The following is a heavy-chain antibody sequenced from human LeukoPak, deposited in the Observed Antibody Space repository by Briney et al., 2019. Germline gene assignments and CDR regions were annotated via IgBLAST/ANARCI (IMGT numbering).Heavy chain of an antibody. D-gene: IGHD3-22*01. J-gene: IGHJ4*02. CDR2: ISYDGSNK. V-gene: IGHV3-30-3*01. CDR1: GFTFSSYA. CDR3: ARLTYYYDSSGNNFDY. Sequence: GGSLRLSCAASGFTFSSYAMHWVRQAPGKVLEWVAVISYDGSNKYYADSVKGRFTISRDNSKNTLYLQMNSLRAEDTAVYYCARLTYYYDSSGNNFDYWGQGTLVTVSS.